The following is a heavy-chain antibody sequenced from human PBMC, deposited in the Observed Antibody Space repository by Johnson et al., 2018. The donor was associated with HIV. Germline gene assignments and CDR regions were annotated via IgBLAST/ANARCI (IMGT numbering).Heavy chain of an antibody. CDR1: GFPFTDAW. CDR3: ANGEMATIKAFYAFDI. Sequence: VQLVESGGGLVKPGGSLRLSCAASGFPFTDAWMTWVRQAPGKGLEWVGQIKRKTDGGTTDYSAPVKGRFIISRDDSENTLYLQMNSLKTEDTAMYYCANGEMATIKAFYAFDIWGQGTMVTVSS. J-gene: IGHJ3*02. D-gene: IGHD5-24*01. CDR2: IKRKTDGGTT. V-gene: IGHV3-15*01.